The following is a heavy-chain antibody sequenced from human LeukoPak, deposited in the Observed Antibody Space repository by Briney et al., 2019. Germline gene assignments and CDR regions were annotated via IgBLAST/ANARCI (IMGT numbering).Heavy chain of an antibody. CDR1: GFTFSSYA. V-gene: IGHV3-23*01. J-gene: IGHJ4*02. D-gene: IGHD4-17*01. CDR2: ISGSGGST. Sequence: GGSLRLSCAASGFTFSSYAMNWVRQAPGKGLEWVSSISGSGGSTYYADSVKGRFTIFRDNSKNTLNLQMNSLRAEDTAVYYCATTHDYGAVVDYWGQGTLVTVSS. CDR3: ATTHDYGAVVDY.